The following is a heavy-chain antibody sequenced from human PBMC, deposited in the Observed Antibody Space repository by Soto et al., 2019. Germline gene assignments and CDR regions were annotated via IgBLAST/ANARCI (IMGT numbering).Heavy chain of an antibody. Sequence: QVQLVESGGGVVQPGRSLRLSCAASGFTFSGYAMHCVRQAPGKGLEWVAVISDDGTNKHYADSVRGRFTISRDNSKNTLNLQVDSLRPEDTAVYYCARAGSSRGLWLGPDYWGQGTQVTVSS. V-gene: IGHV3-30-3*01. CDR3: ARAGSSRGLWLGPDY. CDR1: GFTFSGYA. D-gene: IGHD5-18*01. J-gene: IGHJ4*02. CDR2: ISDDGTNK.